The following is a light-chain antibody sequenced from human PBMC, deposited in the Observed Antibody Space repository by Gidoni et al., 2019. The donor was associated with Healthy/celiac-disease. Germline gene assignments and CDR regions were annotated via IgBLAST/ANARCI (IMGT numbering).Light chain of an antibody. Sequence: QSALTQPASVSGSPGQSITISCTGTISDVGGYNYVSWYQQHPGKAPKLMIYEVSNRPSGVSNRFSGSKSGNTASLTSSGLQAEDEADYYCSSYTSSSTVVVFGGGTKLTVL. CDR2: EVS. V-gene: IGLV2-14*01. CDR3: SSYTSSSTVVV. J-gene: IGLJ2*01. CDR1: ISDVGGYNY.